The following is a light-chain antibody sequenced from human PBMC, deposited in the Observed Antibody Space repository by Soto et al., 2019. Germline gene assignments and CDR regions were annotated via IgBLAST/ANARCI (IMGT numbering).Light chain of an antibody. CDR2: GNS. CDR3: HSYDSSLSGAV. Sequence: QSALTQPPSVSGAPGQRVTISCTGSSSNIGAGYDVHWYQQLPGTAPKLLIYGNSNRPSGVPDRFYGSKSGTSASLAITGLQAEDEADYYRHSYDSSLSGAVFGGGTQLTVL. V-gene: IGLV1-40*01. J-gene: IGLJ7*01. CDR1: SSNIGAGYD.